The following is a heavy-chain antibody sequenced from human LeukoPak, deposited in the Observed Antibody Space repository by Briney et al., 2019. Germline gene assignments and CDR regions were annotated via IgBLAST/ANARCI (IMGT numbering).Heavy chain of an antibody. V-gene: IGHV4-34*01. Sequence: SETLSLTCAVYGGSFSGYYWSWIRQPPGKGLEWIGEINHSGSTNYNPSLKSRVTISLDTSKNQFSLKLSSVTAADTAVYYCARGLLGYCSSTSCGGCWFDPWGQGTLVTVSS. D-gene: IGHD2-2*01. CDR3: ARGLLGYCSSTSCGGCWFDP. J-gene: IGHJ5*02. CDR1: GGSFSGYY. CDR2: INHSGST.